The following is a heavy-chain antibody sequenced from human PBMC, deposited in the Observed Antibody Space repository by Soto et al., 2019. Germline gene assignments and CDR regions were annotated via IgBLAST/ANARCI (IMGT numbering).Heavy chain of an antibody. D-gene: IGHD2-2*02. Sequence: GAPRLSWSASGFPFFNYAMPWVRSAPGKGLEYVSAITSNGGSTYYPDSMNGRFTIFRDNSENTLYLQMSSLRVEDTAFYYCVKALSARYNSAKAFDVWGQGTMVTVSS. V-gene: IGHV3-64D*06. CDR3: VKALSARYNSAKAFDV. J-gene: IGHJ3*01. CDR2: ITSNGGST. CDR1: GFPFFNYA.